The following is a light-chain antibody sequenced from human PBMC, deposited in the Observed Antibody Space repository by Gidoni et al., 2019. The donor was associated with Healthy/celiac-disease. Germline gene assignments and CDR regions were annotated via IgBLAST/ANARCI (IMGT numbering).Light chain of an antibody. Sequence: IQMTQFPSSLSASVGDRVTITCQASQDISNYLNWYQQKPGKAPKLLIYDASNLETGVPSRFSGSGSGTDFTFTISSLQPEDIATYYCQQYDNPLLTFGGGTKVEIK. CDR2: DAS. CDR1: QDISNY. J-gene: IGKJ4*01. CDR3: QQYDNPLLT. V-gene: IGKV1-33*01.